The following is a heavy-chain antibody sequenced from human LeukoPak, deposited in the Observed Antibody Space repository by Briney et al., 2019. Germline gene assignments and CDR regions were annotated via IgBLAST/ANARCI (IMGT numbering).Heavy chain of an antibody. J-gene: IGHJ6*03. CDR2: ISGGGVST. CDR1: GFTFSSFP. V-gene: IGHV3-23*01. Sequence: PGGSLRLSCAASGFTFSSFPMSWVRQAPGKGLEWVSVISGGGVSTYYADSVKGRFTISRDNSKNTLYLQMNSLRAEDTAVYYCAKRTARADYYYYYYMDVWGKGTTVTVSS. D-gene: IGHD2-21*02. CDR3: AKRTARADYYYYYYMDV.